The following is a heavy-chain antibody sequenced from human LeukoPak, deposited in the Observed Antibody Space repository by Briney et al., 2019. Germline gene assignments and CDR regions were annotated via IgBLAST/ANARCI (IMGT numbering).Heavy chain of an antibody. CDR3: ANHCSSTSCYYYYGMDV. V-gene: IGHV4-39*01. Sequence: SETLSLTCTVSGGSISSSSYYWGWIRQPPGKGLEWIGSIYYSGSTYYNPSLKSRVTISVDTSKNQFSLKLSSVTAADTAVYYCANHCSSTSCYYYYGMDVWGQGTTVTVSS. CDR2: IYYSGST. J-gene: IGHJ6*02. CDR1: GGSISSSSYY. D-gene: IGHD2-2*01.